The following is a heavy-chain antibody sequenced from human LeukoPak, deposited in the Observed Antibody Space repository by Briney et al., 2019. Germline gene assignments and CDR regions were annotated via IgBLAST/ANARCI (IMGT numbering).Heavy chain of an antibody. CDR1: GFTFSSYS. CDR3: GRNYNSGWYPLGY. D-gene: IGHD6-19*01. CDR2: VSSSSSTI. V-gene: IGHV3-48*02. J-gene: IGHJ4*02. Sequence: PPGGSLRLSCAASGFTFSSYSMNWVRQAPGKGLEWVSYVSSSSSTIYYADSVKGRFTISRDNAKNTLYLQMDSLRDEDTAVYYCGRNYNSGWYPLGYWGQGTLVTVSS.